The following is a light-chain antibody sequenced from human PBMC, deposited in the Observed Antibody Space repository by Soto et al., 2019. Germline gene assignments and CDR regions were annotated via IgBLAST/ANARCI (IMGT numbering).Light chain of an antibody. CDR3: QQRSNWPPMYT. Sequence: EIVLTQSPATLSLSPGERATLSCRASQSVSSYLAWYQQKPGQAPRLLIYDASNRATGIPARFSGSGSGTDFTLTISRLEPEDFAVYYCQQRSNWPPMYTFGQGTKGDIK. J-gene: IGKJ2*01. CDR2: DAS. V-gene: IGKV3-11*01. CDR1: QSVSSY.